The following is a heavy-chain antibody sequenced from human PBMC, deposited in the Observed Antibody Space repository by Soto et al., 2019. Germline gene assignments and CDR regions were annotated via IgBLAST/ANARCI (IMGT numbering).Heavy chain of an antibody. CDR3: ARERGGAVADWYFDL. Sequence: QVQLQESGPGLVKPSQTLSLTCTVSGGSISSGGYYWSWIRQHPGKGLEWIGYIYYSGSTYYNPSLKSRVTISVETSKTQFSLKLSSVTAADTAVYYCARERGGAVADWYFDLWGRGTLVTVSS. CDR1: GGSISSGGYY. J-gene: IGHJ2*01. D-gene: IGHD6-19*01. V-gene: IGHV4-31*03. CDR2: IYYSGST.